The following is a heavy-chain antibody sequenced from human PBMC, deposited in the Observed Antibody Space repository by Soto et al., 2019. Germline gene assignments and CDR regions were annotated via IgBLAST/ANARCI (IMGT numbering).Heavy chain of an antibody. J-gene: IGHJ4*02. CDR2: IYTSGST. Sequence: SETLSLTCTVSAGSISSYVLTRIRHRSGKGLEWIGRIYTSGSTNYNPSLKSRVSMSVDTSNNQFSLKLSSVTAADTAVYYCARDLKFGQADYWGQGSQVT. V-gene: IGHV4-4*07. CDR1: AGSISSYV. D-gene: IGHD3-10*01. CDR3: ARDLKFGQADY.